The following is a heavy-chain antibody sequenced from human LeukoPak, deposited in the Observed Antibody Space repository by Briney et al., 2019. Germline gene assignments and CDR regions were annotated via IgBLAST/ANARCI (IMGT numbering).Heavy chain of an antibody. J-gene: IGHJ4*02. V-gene: IGHV3-23*01. CDR2: ISDSGGST. Sequence: PGGSLRLPCAVSGITLSNYGVSWVRQAPGKGLEWVAGISDSGGSTSYADSVKGRFTISRDNPKNTLFLQMNSLRVEDTAVYSCAKRRVVIRVILVGFHKQAYYFDSWGQGALVTVSS. D-gene: IGHD3-22*01. CDR1: GITLSNYG. CDR3: AKRRVVIRVILVGFHKQAYYFDS.